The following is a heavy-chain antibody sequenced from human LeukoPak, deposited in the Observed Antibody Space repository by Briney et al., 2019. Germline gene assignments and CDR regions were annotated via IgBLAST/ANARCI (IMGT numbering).Heavy chain of an antibody. D-gene: IGHD4-17*01. CDR2: INPAGGST. Sequence: ASVKVSCKASGYTFTNYYIHWVRQAPGQGLEWMGIINPAGGSTGYAQKFQGRVTMTRDTSTSTVYMELSSLRSEDTAVYYCARCNGDITGGFDYWGQGTLVTVSS. V-gene: IGHV1-46*01. CDR3: ARCNGDITGGFDY. CDR1: GYTFTNYY. J-gene: IGHJ4*02.